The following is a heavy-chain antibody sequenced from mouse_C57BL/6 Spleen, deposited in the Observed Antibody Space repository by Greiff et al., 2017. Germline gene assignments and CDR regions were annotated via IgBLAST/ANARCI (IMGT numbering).Heavy chain of an antibody. CDR2: IYPGDGDT. Sequence: VQLQQSGPELVKPGASVKISCKASGYAFSSSWMNWVKQRPGKGLEWIGRIYPGDGDTNYNGKFKGKATLTADKSSSTAYMQLSSQTSEDSAVYFCASRGYDRAFAYWGQGTLVTVSA. J-gene: IGHJ3*01. D-gene: IGHD2-2*01. V-gene: IGHV1-82*01. CDR1: GYAFSSSW. CDR3: ASRGYDRAFAY.